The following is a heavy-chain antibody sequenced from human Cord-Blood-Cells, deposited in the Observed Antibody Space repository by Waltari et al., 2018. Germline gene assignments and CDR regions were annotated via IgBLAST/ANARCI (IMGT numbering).Heavy chain of an antibody. V-gene: IGHV4-34*01. J-gene: IGHJ3*02. Sequence: QVQLQQWGAGLVKPSETLSLTCAVYGGSLSVYYWSWIRQPPGKGLEWIGEINHSGSTNYNPSLKSRVTISVDTSKNQFSLKLSSVTAADTAVYYCARDWGSRAFDIWGQGTMVTVSS. CDR3: ARDWGSRAFDI. CDR1: GGSLSVYY. CDR2: INHSGST. D-gene: IGHD7-27*01.